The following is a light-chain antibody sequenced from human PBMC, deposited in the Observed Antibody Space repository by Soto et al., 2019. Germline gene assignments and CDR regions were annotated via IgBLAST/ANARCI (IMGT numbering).Light chain of an antibody. CDR1: GSNIGSNF. CDR2: RDN. CDR3: AAWDDNLGGHWV. V-gene: IGLV1-47*01. Sequence: QSVLTQPPSASGTPGQRVTISCSGGGSNIGSNFVFWYQQLPGTAPQLLIFRDNHRPSGVPDRFSGFKSGTSASLAISGLRSEDEAEYYCAAWDDNLGGHWVFGGGTKLTVL. J-gene: IGLJ3*02.